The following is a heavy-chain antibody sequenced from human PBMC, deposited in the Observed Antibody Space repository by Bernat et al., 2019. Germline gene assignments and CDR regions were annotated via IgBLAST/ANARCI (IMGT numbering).Heavy chain of an antibody. CDR3: AKERDSSNWYGGGFDY. D-gene: IGHD6-13*01. CDR1: GFTFSSYG. Sequence: QVQLVESGGGVVQPGRSLRLSCAASGFTFSSYGMHWVRQAPGKGLEWVAVISNDGRNKYYADSVKDRLTISRENSQNTLYLKMNSLRVEDTAVYYCAKERDSSNWYGGGFDYWGQGTLVTVSS. J-gene: IGHJ4*02. V-gene: IGHV3-30*18. CDR2: ISNDGRNK.